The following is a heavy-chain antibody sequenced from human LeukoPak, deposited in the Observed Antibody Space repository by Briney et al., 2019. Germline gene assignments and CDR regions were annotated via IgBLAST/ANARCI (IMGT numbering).Heavy chain of an antibody. D-gene: IGHD2-15*01. CDR1: DDSISSHY. V-gene: IGHV4-59*11. Sequence: PSETLSLTCTVSDDSISSHYWSWIRQPPGKGLEWIGYIYYSGITNYNSSLKSRVAISVDTPKNQFSLRLTSVTAADTAVYYCARVYADCSGGTCYYRFDPWGQGTLVTVSS. J-gene: IGHJ5*02. CDR2: IYYSGIT. CDR3: ARVYADCSGGTCYYRFDP.